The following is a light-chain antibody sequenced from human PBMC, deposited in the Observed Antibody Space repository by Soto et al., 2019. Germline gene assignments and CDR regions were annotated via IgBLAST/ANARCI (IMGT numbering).Light chain of an antibody. J-gene: IGKJ1*01. Sequence: DIQMTQSPSSLSASVGDRVTITCQANHDIRNYLNWYQQKPGKAPKLLIHDASNLQPGVPSRFSGSGSGTEFTLTISSLQPDDFATYYCQHYSTVWAFGQGTKVDIK. CDR1: HDIRNY. CDR3: QHYSTVWA. CDR2: DAS. V-gene: IGKV1-33*01.